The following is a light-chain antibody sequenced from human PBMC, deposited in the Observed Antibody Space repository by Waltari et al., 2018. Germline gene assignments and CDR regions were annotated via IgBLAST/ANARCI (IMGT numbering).Light chain of an antibody. CDR2: DVS. CDR3: SSQSSNDVVL. V-gene: IGLV2-14*01. J-gene: IGLJ2*01. CDR1: SNDVGGYNS. Sequence: QSALPQPASVSGSPGQSVTIFCAGTSNDVGGYNSVSWYQEHPGQVPRVIIYDVSDRPSGVSDRFSGSKSGNTASLTISGLQAEDEADYYCSSQSSNDVVLFGGGTKLTVL.